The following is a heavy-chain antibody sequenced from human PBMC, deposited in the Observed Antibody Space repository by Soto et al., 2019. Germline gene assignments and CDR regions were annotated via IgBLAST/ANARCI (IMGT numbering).Heavy chain of an antibody. CDR3: SRRAPEGFDP. J-gene: IGHJ5*02. V-gene: IGHV4-39*01. Sequence: SETLSLTCAVSGGSIGTSAYYWGWIRQAPGKGLEWVGSINHSGDTYLSPSLKDRVTMSVDTSKNSFSLKLRSATAADTGLYYCSRRAPEGFDPWGQGTLVTVSS. CDR2: INHSGDT. CDR1: GGSIGTSAYY.